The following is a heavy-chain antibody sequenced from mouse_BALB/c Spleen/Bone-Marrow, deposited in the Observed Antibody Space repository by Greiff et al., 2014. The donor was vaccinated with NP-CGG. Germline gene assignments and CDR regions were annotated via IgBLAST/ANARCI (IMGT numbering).Heavy chain of an antibody. CDR1: GYTFTDKW. V-gene: IGHV1-69*01. Sequence: AQLQQSGAEFVMPGASVKMSCKASGYTFTDKWMHWVKQRPGQGLEWIGAIDTSDSYINYNQKFKGKASLTVDASSSTAYMHLSSLTSDDSAVYYCARGGHDFSLDYWGQGTSVIVSS. CDR2: IDTSDSYI. CDR3: ARGGHDFSLDY. D-gene: IGHD2-4*01. J-gene: IGHJ4*01.